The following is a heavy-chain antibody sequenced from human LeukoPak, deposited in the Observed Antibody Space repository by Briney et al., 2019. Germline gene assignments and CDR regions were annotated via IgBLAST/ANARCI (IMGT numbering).Heavy chain of an antibody. D-gene: IGHD6-13*01. Sequence: PGGSLRLSCAASGFTFSDHHMDWVRQAPGKGLEWVGRGPARNRPNSCTTQYAASVKGRFTISRDDSENSLYLQMSSLRTEDTAVYYCARVITTGSGWYNFDYWGQGTLVTVSS. V-gene: IGHV3-72*01. CDR2: GPARNRPNSCTT. CDR1: GFTFSDHH. J-gene: IGHJ4*02. CDR3: ARVITTGSGWYNFDY.